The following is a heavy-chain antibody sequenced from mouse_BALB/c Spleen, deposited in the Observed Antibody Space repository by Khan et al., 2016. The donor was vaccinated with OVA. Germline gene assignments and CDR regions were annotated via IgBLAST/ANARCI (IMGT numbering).Heavy chain of an antibody. Sequence: VQLQQSGAELAKPGASVKMSCTASGYTFTTYWMHWIKQRPGQGLEWIGYINPSTGYTEYNQNFKDKATLTADESSSTAYMHLNSLTSEDSAVYYCERRGLYGIFPYWGQGTWFTVSA. D-gene: IGHD2-10*02. CDR2: INPSTGYT. CDR1: GYTFTTYW. J-gene: IGHJ3*01. V-gene: IGHV1-7*01. CDR3: ERRGLYGIFPY.